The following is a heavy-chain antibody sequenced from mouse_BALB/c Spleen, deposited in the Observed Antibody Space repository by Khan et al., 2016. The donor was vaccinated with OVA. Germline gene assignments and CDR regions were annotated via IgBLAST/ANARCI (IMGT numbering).Heavy chain of an antibody. Sequence: VQLKQSGPGLVKPSQSLSLTCTVTGYSITSDYASNWIRQSRGNKLEWICYITSTGSTNYNAALKSRISITRETSKNHSFLQFNSVTTEDTATYYCARDGSRYNYAMDYWGQGISVTVSS. CDR2: ITSTGST. J-gene: IGHJ4*01. CDR3: ARDGSRYNYAMDY. D-gene: IGHD2-3*01. CDR1: GYSITSDYA. V-gene: IGHV3-2*02.